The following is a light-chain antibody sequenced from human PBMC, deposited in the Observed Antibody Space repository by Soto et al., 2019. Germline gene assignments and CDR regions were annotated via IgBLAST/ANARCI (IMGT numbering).Light chain of an antibody. CDR1: RLGDKY. CDR2: QDS. CDR3: QAWDSSTVV. J-gene: IGLJ2*01. V-gene: IGLV3-1*01. Sequence: SSELTQPPSVSVSPGQTASITCSGDRLGDKYACWYQQKPGQSPVLVIYQDSERPSGIPERFSGSNSGNTATLTISGTQAVDEADYYCQAWDSSTVVFGGGTKVTVL.